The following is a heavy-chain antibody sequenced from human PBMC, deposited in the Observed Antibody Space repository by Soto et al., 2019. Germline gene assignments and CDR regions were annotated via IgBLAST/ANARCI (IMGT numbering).Heavy chain of an antibody. CDR3: ARALYNWNYVWFDP. J-gene: IGHJ5*02. CDR1: GGSISSYY. CDR2: IYYSGST. Sequence: PSETLSLTCTVSGGSISSYYWSWIRQPPGKGLEWIGYIYYSGSTNYNPSLKSRVTISVDTSKNQFSLKLSSVTAADTAVYYCARALYNWNYVWFDPWGQGTLVTVSS. V-gene: IGHV4-59*01. D-gene: IGHD1-7*01.